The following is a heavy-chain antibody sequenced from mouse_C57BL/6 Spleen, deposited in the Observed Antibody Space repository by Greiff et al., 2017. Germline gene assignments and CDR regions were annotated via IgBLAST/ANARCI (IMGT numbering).Heavy chain of an antibody. D-gene: IGHD1-1*01. J-gene: IGHJ4*01. CDR1: GYTFTSYW. V-gene: IGHV1-55*01. Sequence: QVQLQQPGAELVKPGASVNMSCKASGYTFTSYWITWVKQRPGQGLEWIGDIYPGSGSPNYNEKFKSKATLTVDPSSSTAYMQLSSLTSEDSAVYYCARGDYYGSSYLDYWGQGTSVTVSS. CDR3: ARGDYYGSSYLDY. CDR2: IYPGSGSP.